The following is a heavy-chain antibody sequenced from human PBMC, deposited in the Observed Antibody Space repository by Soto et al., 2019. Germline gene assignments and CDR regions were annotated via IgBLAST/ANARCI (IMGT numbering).Heavy chain of an antibody. V-gene: IGHV4-34*01. Sequence: SETLSLTCAVYGGSFSGYYWSWIRQPPGKGLEWIGEINHSGSTNYNPSLKSRVTISVDTSKNQFSLKLSSVTAADTAVYYCARGTTTVTPFYYYYYMDGWGKGTTVTVSS. D-gene: IGHD4-4*01. CDR2: INHSGST. J-gene: IGHJ6*03. CDR3: ARGTTTVTPFYYYYYMDG. CDR1: GGSFSGYY.